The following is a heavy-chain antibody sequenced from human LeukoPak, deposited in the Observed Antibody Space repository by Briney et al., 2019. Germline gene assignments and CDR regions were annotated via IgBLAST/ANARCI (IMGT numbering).Heavy chain of an antibody. J-gene: IGHJ3*02. CDR2: IYYSGST. CDR3: AREAAAAGTGAFDI. Sequence: KPSQTLSLTSTVSGGSISSGGYYWSWLRQHPGKGLEWIGYIYYSGSTYYNPSLKSRVTISVDTSKNQFSLKLSSVTAADTAVYYCAREAAAAGTGAFDIWGQGTMVTVSS. CDR1: GGSISSGGYY. V-gene: IGHV4-31*03. D-gene: IGHD6-13*01.